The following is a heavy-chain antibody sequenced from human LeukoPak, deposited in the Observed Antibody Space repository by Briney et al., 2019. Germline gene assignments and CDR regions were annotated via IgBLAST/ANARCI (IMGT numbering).Heavy chain of an antibody. CDR1: GYTFTSYA. CDR2: INAGNGNT. Sequence: ASVKVSCKASGYTFTSYAMHWVRQAPGQRLEWMGWINAGNGNTKYSHKFQGRVTITRDTSASTAYMELSSLRSEDTAVYYCARVDYGDSYFDYWGQGTLVTVSS. CDR3: ARVDYGDSYFDY. D-gene: IGHD4-17*01. J-gene: IGHJ4*02. V-gene: IGHV1-3*01.